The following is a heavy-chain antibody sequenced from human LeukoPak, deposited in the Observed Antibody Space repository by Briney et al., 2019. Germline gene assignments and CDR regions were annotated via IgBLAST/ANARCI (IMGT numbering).Heavy chain of an antibody. Sequence: ASVKVSCKASGYTFTNYGISWVRQAPGQGLEWMGWISAYNGNTNYAQKLQGRVTMTTDTSTSTAYMELRSLRSDDTAVYYCARDQTLGYSGYDFDYWGQGTLVTVSS. V-gene: IGHV1-18*01. CDR3: ARDQTLGYSGYDFDY. J-gene: IGHJ4*02. D-gene: IGHD5-12*01. CDR1: GYTFTNYG. CDR2: ISAYNGNT.